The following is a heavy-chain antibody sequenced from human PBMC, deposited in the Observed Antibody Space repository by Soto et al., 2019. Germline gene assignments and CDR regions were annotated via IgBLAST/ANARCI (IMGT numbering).Heavy chain of an antibody. CDR2: ISGSGGST. J-gene: IGHJ6*02. D-gene: IGHD3-3*01. CDR1: GCSFSGYA. Sequence: GTLRLSWAAAGCSFSGYAMTWVRQAPGKGLEWVSAISGSGGSTYYADSVKGRFTISRDNSKNTLYLQMHSLRAEETAVYYFAKEQGIVGVAVMYYCYAMDGWGQGTTVTVSS. V-gene: IGHV3-23*01. CDR3: AKEQGIVGVAVMYYCYAMDG.